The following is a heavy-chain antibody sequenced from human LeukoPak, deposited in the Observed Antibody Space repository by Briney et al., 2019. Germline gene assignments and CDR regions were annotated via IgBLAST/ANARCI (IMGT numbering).Heavy chain of an antibody. CDR2: ISTSSSYI. D-gene: IGHD6-6*01. Sequence: GGSLRLSCAASGFTFSSYSMKWVRQAPGKGLEWVSSISTSSSYIYYADSVKGRFTIFRDNAKNSLYLQMNSLRAEDTAVYYCAKVAWGQLTYYFDYWGQGTLVTVSP. CDR3: AKVAWGQLTYYFDY. J-gene: IGHJ4*02. CDR1: GFTFSSYS. V-gene: IGHV3-21*01.